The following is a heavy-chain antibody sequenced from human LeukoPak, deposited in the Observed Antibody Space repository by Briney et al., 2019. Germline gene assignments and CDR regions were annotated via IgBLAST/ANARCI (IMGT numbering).Heavy chain of an antibody. CDR3: AKESKTRIAALDF. CDR2: ISYDGNNK. Sequence: GGSLRLSCAASGFTFSTYAMHWVRQAPGKGLDWVAVISYDGNNKYYADSVKGRFTISRDNSKNTLYLQMNSLRAEDTAVYYCAKESKTRIAALDFWGQGTLVTVSS. CDR1: GFTFSTYA. D-gene: IGHD6-13*01. J-gene: IGHJ4*02. V-gene: IGHV3-30-3*02.